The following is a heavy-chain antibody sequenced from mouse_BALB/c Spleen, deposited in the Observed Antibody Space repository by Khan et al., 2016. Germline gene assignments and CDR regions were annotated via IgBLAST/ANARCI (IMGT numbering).Heavy chain of an antibody. CDR1: GYAITSDYA. CDR2: ISYSGYT. D-gene: IGHD2-3*01. Sequence: EVQLQESGPGLVKPSQSLSLTCTVTGYAITSDYAWNWIRQFPGNKLEWMGYISYSGYTNNNPSLKSRIPNTRDTSKNQFFLQFTSVTTEDTATYYCASDGYYAWFTYWGQGTLVTVSA. J-gene: IGHJ3*01. CDR3: ASDGYYAWFTY. V-gene: IGHV3-2*02.